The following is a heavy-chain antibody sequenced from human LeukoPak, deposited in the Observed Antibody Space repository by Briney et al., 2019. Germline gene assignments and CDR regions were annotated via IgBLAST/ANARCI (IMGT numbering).Heavy chain of an antibody. D-gene: IGHD1-26*01. CDR1: GFIFTDYW. CDR2: ISGSGGST. CDR3: AKDLNLGGWFDP. Sequence: GGSLRLSCEASGFIFTDYWMTWARQAPGKGLEWVSAISGSGGSTYYADSVKGRFTTSRDNSKNTLYLQMNSLRAEDTAVYYCAKDLNLGGWFDPWGQGTLVTVSS. V-gene: IGHV3-23*01. J-gene: IGHJ5*02.